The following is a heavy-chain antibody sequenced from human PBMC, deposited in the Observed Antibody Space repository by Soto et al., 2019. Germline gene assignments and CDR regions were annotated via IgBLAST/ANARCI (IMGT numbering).Heavy chain of an antibody. V-gene: IGHV1-18*01. Sequence: QVQLVQSGAEVKKLGASVKVSCKASGYTFTSYGISWVRQAPGQGLEWMGWISVYNGNTDYARELQGRVTMTTDTSTSTAYLELRSLRSDDTAVYYCARGEKDYYYYYYYMDVWGEGTTVTVSS. CDR3: ARGEKDYYYYYYYMDV. CDR2: ISVYNGNT. J-gene: IGHJ6*03. D-gene: IGHD4-17*01. CDR1: GYTFTSYG.